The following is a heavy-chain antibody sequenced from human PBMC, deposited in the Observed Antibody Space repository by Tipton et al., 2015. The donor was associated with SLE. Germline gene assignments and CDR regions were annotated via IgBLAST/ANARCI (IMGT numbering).Heavy chain of an antibody. J-gene: IGHJ4*02. CDR2: INREGSAT. CDR1: GFTFSNYW. Sequence: SLRLSCVASGFTFSNYWLHWVRQTPGKGLVWVSRINREGSATNYADSVKGRFTISRDNARNTVYLQINSLRAEDTAIYYCAKDLHVAGCDYWGQGTLVTVSS. D-gene: IGHD5-12*01. CDR3: AKDLHVAGCDY. V-gene: IGHV3-74*01.